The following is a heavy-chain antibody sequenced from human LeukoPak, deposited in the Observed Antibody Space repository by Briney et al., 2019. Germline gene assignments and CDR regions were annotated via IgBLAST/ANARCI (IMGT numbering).Heavy chain of an antibody. CDR3: AVGDSLGELSSSFEY. D-gene: IGHD3-16*02. CDR2: VSYDGSNK. CDR1: GFTFSNYA. V-gene: IGHV3-30*04. J-gene: IGHJ4*02. Sequence: PGGSLRLPCAASGFTFSNYAMHWVRQAPDKGLEWVAVVSYDGSNKYYADSVKGRFTVSRDNSKNTLYLQMNSLRAEDTAVSYCAVGDSLGELSSSFEYWGQGTLVTVSS.